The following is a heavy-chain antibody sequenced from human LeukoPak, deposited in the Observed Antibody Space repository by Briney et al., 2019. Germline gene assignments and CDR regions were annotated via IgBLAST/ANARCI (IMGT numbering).Heavy chain of an antibody. CDR2: ISSSSSYI. V-gene: IGHV3-21*01. D-gene: IGHD4-23*01. CDR3: ARTTAVTLAAFDI. Sequence: PGRSLRLSCAASGFTFSSYGMHWVRQAPGKGLEWVSSISSSSSYIYYADSMKGRFTISRDNAKNSLYLQMNSLRAEDTAVYYCARTTAVTLAAFDIWGQGTMVTVSS. J-gene: IGHJ3*02. CDR1: GFTFSSYG.